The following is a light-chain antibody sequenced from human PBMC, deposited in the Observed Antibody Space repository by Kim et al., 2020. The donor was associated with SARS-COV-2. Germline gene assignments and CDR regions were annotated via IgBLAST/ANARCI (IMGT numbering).Light chain of an antibody. CDR1: QSVAGSF. CDR2: GAS. CDR3: QQYGSSIT. J-gene: IGKJ5*01. V-gene: IGKV3-20*01. Sequence: EIVLTQSPGTLSLSPGERATLSCRASQSVAGSFLAWYQQKPGQAPRLLIYGASGRATGIPDRFSGSGFGTDFTLTISRLEPEDFAVYYCQQYGSSITFGQGTRLEIK.